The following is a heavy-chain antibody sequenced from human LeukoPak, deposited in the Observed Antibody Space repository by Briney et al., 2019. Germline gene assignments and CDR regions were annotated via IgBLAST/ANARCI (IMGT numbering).Heavy chain of an antibody. CDR3: ARGPQWLVPDVDY. D-gene: IGHD6-19*01. Sequence: ASVKVSCKASGYIFTSYYMHWVRQVPGQGLEWMGIINPSGGSTSYAQKFQGRVTMTRDTSTSTVYMELSSLRSGDTAVFYCARGPQWLVPDVDYWGQGTLVTVSS. CDR2: INPSGGST. V-gene: IGHV1-46*01. CDR1: GYIFTSYY. J-gene: IGHJ4*02.